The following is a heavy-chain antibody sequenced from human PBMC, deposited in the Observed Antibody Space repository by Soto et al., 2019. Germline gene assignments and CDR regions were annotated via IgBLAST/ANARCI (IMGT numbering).Heavy chain of an antibody. CDR2: IYYSGTT. CDR3: ARGRGGTYDAFDI. D-gene: IGHD1-26*01. J-gene: IGHJ3*02. V-gene: IGHV4-59*01. CDR1: AGSISTYF. Sequence: SETLSLTCTVSAGSISTYFWSWIRQPPGKGLEWIGYIYYSGTTNYNPPLKSRVTILLDTSKNQFSLRLSSVTAADTAVYYCARGRGGTYDAFDIWGQGTLVTVSS.